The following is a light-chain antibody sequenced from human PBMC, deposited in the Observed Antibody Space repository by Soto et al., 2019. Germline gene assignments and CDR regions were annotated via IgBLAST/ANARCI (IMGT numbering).Light chain of an antibody. V-gene: IGKV1-9*01. J-gene: IGKJ5*01. CDR1: QGISSY. CDR3: QQLNSYPIT. CDR2: AAS. Sequence: IQLTQSPSSLSASVGDRVTITCRASQGISSYLAWYQQKPGKAPKLLIYAASTLQSGVPSRFSGSGSGTDITLTISSLQPEDSATYYCQQLNSYPITFGQGTRLEAK.